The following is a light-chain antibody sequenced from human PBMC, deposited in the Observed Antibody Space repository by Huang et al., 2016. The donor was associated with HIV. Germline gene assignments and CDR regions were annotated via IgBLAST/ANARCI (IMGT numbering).Light chain of an antibody. CDR2: WAT. V-gene: IGKV4-1*01. Sequence: DIVMTQSPASLAVSPGERATINRKSSQTFLYSLNKKNYLALFQQKPGRPPKLLIYWATTRESGVPERFSGSGSGTDFTLTINSLQAEDVAVYFCLQYYSVPQTFGHGTKVEIK. J-gene: IGKJ1*01. CDR3: LQYYSVPQT. CDR1: QTFLYSLNKKNY.